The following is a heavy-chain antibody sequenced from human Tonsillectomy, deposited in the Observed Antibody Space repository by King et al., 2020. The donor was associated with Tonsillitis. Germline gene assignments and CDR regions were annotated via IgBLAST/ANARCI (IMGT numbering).Heavy chain of an antibody. Sequence: VQLVESGGGVAQPGRSLRLSCAASGFTFSNYAMHWVRQAPGKGLEWVAVISYDGSNKYYADSVKGRFTISRDNSKNTLYLQMNSLRAEDTAVYYCARDRDVVKSMLLVVPALPDSWGQGTLVTVSS. CDR1: GFTFSNYA. J-gene: IGHJ4*02. V-gene: IGHV3-30-3*01. D-gene: IGHD3-22*01. CDR2: ISYDGSNK. CDR3: ARDRDVVKSMLLVVPALPDS.